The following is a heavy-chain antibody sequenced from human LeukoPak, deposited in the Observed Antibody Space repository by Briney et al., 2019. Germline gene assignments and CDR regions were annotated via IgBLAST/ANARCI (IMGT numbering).Heavy chain of an antibody. CDR3: ARGYGDYVWYFDL. J-gene: IGHJ2*01. CDR2: INAGNGNT. D-gene: IGHD4-17*01. Sequence: GASVKVSCKASGYTFTSYAMHWVRQAPGQRLEWMGWINAGNGNTKYSQKFQGRVTITRGTSASTAYMELSSLRSEDTAVYYCARGYGDYVWYFDLWGRGTLVTVSS. V-gene: IGHV1-3*01. CDR1: GYTFTSYA.